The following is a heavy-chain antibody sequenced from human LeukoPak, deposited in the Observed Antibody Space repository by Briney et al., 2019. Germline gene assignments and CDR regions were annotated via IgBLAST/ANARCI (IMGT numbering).Heavy chain of an antibody. Sequence: ASVKVSCKASGYTFTSYDINWVRQATGQGLEWMGWMNPNSGNTGYAQKFQGRVTMTRNTSISTAYMELSSLRSEDTAVYYCAKGDCGGDCYSFQSFDYWGQGTLVTVSS. V-gene: IGHV1-8*01. D-gene: IGHD2-21*02. CDR2: MNPNSGNT. J-gene: IGHJ4*02. CDR1: GYTFTSYD. CDR3: AKGDCGGDCYSFQSFDY.